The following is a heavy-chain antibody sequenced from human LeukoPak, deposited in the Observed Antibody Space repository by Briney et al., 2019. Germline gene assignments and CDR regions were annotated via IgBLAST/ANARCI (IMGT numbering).Heavy chain of an antibody. CDR2: ISGSGGST. CDR3: ARAPRGSGSYYFDY. D-gene: IGHD3-10*01. V-gene: IGHV3-23*01. CDR1: GFTFSSYA. J-gene: IGHJ4*02. Sequence: PGGSLRLSCAASGFTFSSYAMSWVRQAPGKGLEWVSAISGSGGSTYYADSVKGRFTISRDNSKNTLYLQMNSLRAEDTAVYYCARAPRGSGSYYFDYWGQGTLVTVSS.